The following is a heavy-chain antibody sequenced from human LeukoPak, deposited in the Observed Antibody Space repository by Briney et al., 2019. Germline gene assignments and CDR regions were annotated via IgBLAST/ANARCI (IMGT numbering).Heavy chain of an antibody. V-gene: IGHV3-73*01. CDR1: GSTFSGSA. CDR2: IRSKANSYAT. Sequence: GGPLKLSCAASGSTFSGSAMHWVRQAAGKGLEWVGRIRSKANSYATAYAASVKGRFTISRDDSKNTAYLQMNSLKTEDTAVYYCTRPQSDYYDSSGYPYWGQGTLLTVSS. CDR3: TRPQSDYYDSSGYPY. J-gene: IGHJ4*02. D-gene: IGHD3-22*01.